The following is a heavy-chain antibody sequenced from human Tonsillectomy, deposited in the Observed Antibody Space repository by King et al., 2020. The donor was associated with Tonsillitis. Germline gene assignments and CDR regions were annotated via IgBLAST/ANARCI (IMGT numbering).Heavy chain of an antibody. J-gene: IGHJ6*02. D-gene: IGHD3-10*01. V-gene: IGHV3-30*18. CDR1: GFTLSNYD. CDR2: ISYDGSNK. Sequence: QVQLVESGGGVVQPGRSLRLSCAASGFTLSNYDMHWVRQAPGKGPEWVSVISYDGSNKYYADSVEGRFTISRDNSKNTLYLQMNSLRAEDTAVYYCAKDWGVTSYYNGMDVWGQGTTVTVSS. CDR3: AKDWGVTSYYNGMDV.